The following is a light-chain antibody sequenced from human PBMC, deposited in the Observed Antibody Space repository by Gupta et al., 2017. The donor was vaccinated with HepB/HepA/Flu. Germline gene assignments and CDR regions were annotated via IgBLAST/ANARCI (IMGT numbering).Light chain of an antibody. Sequence: HSALPQHASVPGSPGQSMTISCTGTSSDVGNYKYVSWYQQHPGKAPKVMSLDVSNRPSGVASRFSGFTSGNTASLTIAGLQAEDEADYYCSAYASSSTRVGFGGGTKVTVL. V-gene: IGLV2-14*03. CDR3: SAYASSSTRVG. J-gene: IGLJ2*01. CDR2: DVS. CDR1: SSDVGNYKY.